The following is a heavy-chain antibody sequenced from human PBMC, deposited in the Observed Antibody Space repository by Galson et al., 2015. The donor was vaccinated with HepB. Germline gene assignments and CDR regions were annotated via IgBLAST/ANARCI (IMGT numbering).Heavy chain of an antibody. D-gene: IGHD2-2*01. CDR2: ISAYNGNT. J-gene: IGHJ6*03. Sequence: SVKVSCKASGYTFTSYGISWVRQAPGQGLEWMGWISAYNGNTNYAQKLQGRVTMTTDTSTSTAYMELRSLRSDDTAVYYCARVESSVPAAMGTYYYYYMDVWGKGTTVTVSS. V-gene: IGHV1-18*04. CDR3: ARVESSVPAAMGTYYYYYMDV. CDR1: GYTFTSYG.